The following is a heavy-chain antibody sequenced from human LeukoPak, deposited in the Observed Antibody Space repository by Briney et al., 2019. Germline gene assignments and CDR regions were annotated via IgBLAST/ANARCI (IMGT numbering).Heavy chain of an antibody. V-gene: IGHV1-3*03. CDR3: ARGWSDSSGWYGTIDY. CDR1: GYTFTSYA. CDR2: INAGNGNT. Sequence: GASVKVSCKASGYTFTSYAMHWVRQAPGQRLEWMGWINAGNGNTKYSQEFQGRVTITRDTSASTAYMELSSLRSEDMAVYYCARGWSDSSGWYGTIDYWGQGTLVTVSS. J-gene: IGHJ4*02. D-gene: IGHD6-19*01.